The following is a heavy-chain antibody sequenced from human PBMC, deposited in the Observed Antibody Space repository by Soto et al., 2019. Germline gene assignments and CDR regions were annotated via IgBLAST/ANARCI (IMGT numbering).Heavy chain of an antibody. Sequence: SETLSLTXTVSGDSVSNHYWNWIRQPAGQGLEWLGRLYNDERTNYNPSLKSRLTMSMDTSKDQFSLKLTSVTAADSAVYFCAREPLAHSYFDFWGQGILVTVSS. J-gene: IGHJ4*02. V-gene: IGHV4-4*07. CDR2: LYNDERT. CDR1: GDSVSNHY. CDR3: AREPLAHSYFDF.